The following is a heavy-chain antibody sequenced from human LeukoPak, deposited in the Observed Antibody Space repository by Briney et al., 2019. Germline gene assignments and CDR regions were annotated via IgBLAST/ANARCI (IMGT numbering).Heavy chain of an antibody. D-gene: IGHD3-3*01. Sequence: PGGSLRLSCAASGFTFSSYSMNWVRQAPEKGLEWVSYISSSSSTIYYADSVKGRFTISRDNAKNSLYLQMNSLRDEDTAVYYCARDLAVSYDFWSGYYDSPGFDYWGQGTLVTVSS. J-gene: IGHJ4*02. CDR3: ARDLAVSYDFWSGYYDSPGFDY. CDR1: GFTFSSYS. CDR2: ISSSSSTI. V-gene: IGHV3-48*02.